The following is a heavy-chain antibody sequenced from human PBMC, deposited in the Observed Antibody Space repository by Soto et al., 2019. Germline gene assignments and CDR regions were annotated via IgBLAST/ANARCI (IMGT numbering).Heavy chain of an antibody. J-gene: IGHJ6*02. CDR3: ARDVTVEVREDHYYYDYGMDD. Sequence: QVQLVESGGGVVQPGRSLRLSCAASGFTFSSYAMHGVRQAPGKGLEWVAVISCAGSNKYYADSVKGRCTISRDTAKNTLYLQMNSVRAEDTALYYCARDVTVEVREDHYYYDYGMDDWGQGPTVTVSS. V-gene: IGHV3-30-3*01. D-gene: IGHD2-21*01. CDR1: GFTFSSYA. CDR2: ISCAGSNK.